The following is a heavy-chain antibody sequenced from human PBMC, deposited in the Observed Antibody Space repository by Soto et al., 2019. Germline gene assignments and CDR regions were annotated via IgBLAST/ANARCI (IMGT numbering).Heavy chain of an antibody. CDR2: IYYTGTT. CDR1: GDSITTNDNY. D-gene: IGHD4-4*01. J-gene: IGHJ4*02. Sequence: SETLSLTCTVSGDSITTNDNYWTWIRQPPGKGLEWIGYIYYTGTTSYNPSVRSRVTILLDTSRNQFSLRLTSVSAADTAVYYCTRAGMDYSSSNWGQVTLVTVSS. V-gene: IGHV4-30-4*08. CDR3: TRAGMDYSSSN.